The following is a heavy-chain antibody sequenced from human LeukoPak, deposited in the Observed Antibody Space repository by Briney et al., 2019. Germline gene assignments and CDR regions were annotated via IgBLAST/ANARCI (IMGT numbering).Heavy chain of an antibody. V-gene: IGHV4-34*01. J-gene: IGHJ6*03. Sequence: SETLSLTCAVYGGSFSGYYWGWIRQPPGKGLEWVGSIYHSGSTYYNPSLKSRVTISVDTSKNQFSLKVSSVTAADTAIYYCAKDFSSASYTYYYYYMDVWGKGTTVTVSS. CDR2: IYHSGST. D-gene: IGHD6-25*01. CDR1: GGSFSGYY. CDR3: AKDFSSASYTYYYYYMDV.